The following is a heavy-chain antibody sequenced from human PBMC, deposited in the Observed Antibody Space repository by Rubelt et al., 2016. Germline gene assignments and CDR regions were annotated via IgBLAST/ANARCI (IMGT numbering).Heavy chain of an antibody. CDR1: GGSISSYY. J-gene: IGHJ4*02. V-gene: IGHV4-59*12. D-gene: IGHD3-3*01. CDR3: ARGFYYFDY. Sequence: QVQLQESGPGLVKPSGTLSLTCTVSGGSISSYYWSWIRQPPGKGLEWIGYLYYTGSTSYNPSLKSRVTISVDTPKNQFSLKLSSVTAADTAVYYCARGFYYFDYWGQGTLVTVSS. CDR2: LYYTGST.